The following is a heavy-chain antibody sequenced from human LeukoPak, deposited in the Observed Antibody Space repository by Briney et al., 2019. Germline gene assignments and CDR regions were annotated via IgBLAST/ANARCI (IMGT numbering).Heavy chain of an antibody. CDR3: ASAVGEMATIRVFDY. CDR1: GFTFSRYW. J-gene: IGHJ4*02. CDR2: IKQDGSEK. Sequence: PGGSLRLSCAASGFTFSRYWMSWVRQAPGKGLEWVATIKQDGSEKHYVDSVKGRFTISRDNAKNSLYLQMNSLRVEDTAVYYCASAVGEMATIRVFDYWGQGTLVTVSS. V-gene: IGHV3-7*01. D-gene: IGHD5-24*01.